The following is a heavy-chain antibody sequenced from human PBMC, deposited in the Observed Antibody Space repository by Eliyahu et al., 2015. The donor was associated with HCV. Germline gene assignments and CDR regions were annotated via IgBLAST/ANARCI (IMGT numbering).Heavy chain of an antibody. CDR2: ISSSTSYI. V-gene: IGHV3-21*01. J-gene: IGHJ4*02. CDR3: ARDHGDSSGWYAVG. D-gene: IGHD6-19*01. CDR1: XFXXSTYX. Sequence: EVQLVESGGGLVKPGGSLRLSCAASXFXXSTYXMNWVRQSPGKGLEWVSSISSSTSYIFYADSVKGRFTISRDNAKNSLYLQMSSLRAEDTAVYYCARDHGDSSGWYAVGWGQGTLVTVSS.